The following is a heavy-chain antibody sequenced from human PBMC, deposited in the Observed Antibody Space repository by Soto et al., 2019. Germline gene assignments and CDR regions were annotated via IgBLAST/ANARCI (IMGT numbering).Heavy chain of an antibody. Sequence: EVQLVESGGGLVQPGGSLKLSCAASGFTFSGSAMHWVRQASGKGLEWVGRIRSKANSYATAYAASVKGRFTISRDDSKNTAYLQMNCLIPGDTGGYYCTQTNADYGGCTGYGGKGTLVTVSS. V-gene: IGHV3-73*01. D-gene: IGHD4-17*01. J-gene: IGHJ4*02. CDR3: TQTNADYGGCTGY. CDR2: IRSKANSYAT. CDR1: GFTFSGSA.